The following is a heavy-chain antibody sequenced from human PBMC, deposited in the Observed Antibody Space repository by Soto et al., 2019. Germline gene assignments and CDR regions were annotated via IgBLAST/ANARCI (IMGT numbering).Heavy chain of an antibody. CDR2: MNPNSGNT. Sequence: QVQLVQSGAEVKKPGASVKVSCKASGYTFTSYDINWVRQATGQGLEWMGWMNPNSGNTGYAQKFQGRVTMTRNTPXSTAYMELSSLRSEDTAVYYCAIRVWGQQLVNFDPWGQGTLVTVSS. CDR3: AIRVWGQQLVNFDP. D-gene: IGHD6-13*01. V-gene: IGHV1-8*01. J-gene: IGHJ5*02. CDR1: GYTFTSYD.